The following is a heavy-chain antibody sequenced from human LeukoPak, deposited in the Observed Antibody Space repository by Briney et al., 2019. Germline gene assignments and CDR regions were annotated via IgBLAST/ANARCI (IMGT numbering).Heavy chain of an antibody. CDR1: GGSISSGGYY. CDR3: ARHPVPAATHFDY. Sequence: SETLSLTCTVSGGSISSGGYYWSWIRQHPGKCLEWIGYIYYSGGTYYNPSPKSRVTISVDTSKNKFSLKLSSVTAADTDVYYCARHPVPAATHFDYWGQGTLVTVSS. V-gene: IGHV4-31*03. J-gene: IGHJ4*02. CDR2: IYYSGGT. D-gene: IGHD2-2*01.